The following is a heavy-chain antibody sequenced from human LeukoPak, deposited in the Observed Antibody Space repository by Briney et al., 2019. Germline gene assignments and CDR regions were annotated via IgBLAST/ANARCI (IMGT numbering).Heavy chain of an antibody. J-gene: IGHJ4*02. Sequence: PGGSLRLSCAASGFTFSSYAMHWVRQAPGKGLEWVAFIWYDGSNKYYADSVRGRFTMSRDNSKNTLDLQTNSLRAEDTAVYYCARDERGYYNSSGFFGAIDYWGQGTLVTVSS. CDR2: IWYDGSNK. D-gene: IGHD3-22*01. CDR1: GFTFSSYA. CDR3: ARDERGYYNSSGFFGAIDY. V-gene: IGHV3-33*08.